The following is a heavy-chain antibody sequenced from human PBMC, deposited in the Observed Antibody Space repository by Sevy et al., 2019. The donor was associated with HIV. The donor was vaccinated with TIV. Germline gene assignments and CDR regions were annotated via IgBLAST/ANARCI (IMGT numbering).Heavy chain of an antibody. V-gene: IGHV3-30-3*01. D-gene: IGHD4-17*01. Sequence: GGSLRLSCAASGFAFSNYYAMYWVRQAPGKGLKWVALISYDGNDKYYADSVKGRFTISRDNFKNTLYLQMNSLTAEDTAVYYCARPRANYVDNYFFYAMDVWGQGTTDTVSS. CDR1: GFAFSNYYA. CDR2: ISYDGNDK. CDR3: ARPRANYVDNYFFYAMDV. J-gene: IGHJ6*02.